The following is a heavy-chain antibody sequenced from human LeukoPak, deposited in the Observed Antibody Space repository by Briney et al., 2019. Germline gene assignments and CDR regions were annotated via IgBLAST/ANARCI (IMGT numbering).Heavy chain of an antibody. V-gene: IGHV3-48*01. D-gene: IGHD3-22*01. CDR1: GFTFSTYN. CDR3: ARGSTYYDSSGQVPFDY. J-gene: IGHJ4*02. CDR2: ISSSSSTI. Sequence: GGSLRLSCAASGFTFSTYNMNWVRQAPGKGLEWVSYISSSSSTIYYADSVKGRFTISRDNAKNSLYLQMNSLRAEDTAVYYCARGSTYYDSSGQVPFDYWGQGTLVTVSS.